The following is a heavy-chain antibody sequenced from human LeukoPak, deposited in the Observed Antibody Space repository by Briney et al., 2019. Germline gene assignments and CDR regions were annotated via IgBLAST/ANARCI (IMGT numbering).Heavy chain of an antibody. CDR1: GDSISSYY. CDR2: IYSGGTSGRVYTAGST. Sequence: SETLSLTCLVSGDSISSYYWSWIRQPAGKGLKWIGRIYSGGTSGRVYTAGSTTYNPSLKSRVTMSVDKSKNQFSLWLTSVTAADTAVYYCARERSGVVTAKGWFDPWGQGTLVIVSS. D-gene: IGHD2-21*02. J-gene: IGHJ5*02. CDR3: ARERSGVVTAKGWFDP. V-gene: IGHV4-4*07.